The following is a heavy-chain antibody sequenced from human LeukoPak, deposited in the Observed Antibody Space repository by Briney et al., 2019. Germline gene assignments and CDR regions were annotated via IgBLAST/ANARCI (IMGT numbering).Heavy chain of an antibody. CDR3: AKDSSSYDWGYMDV. CDR2: IGGSDGRT. D-gene: IGHD3-22*01. V-gene: IGHV3-23*01. J-gene: IGHJ6*03. Sequence: GGSLRLSCAASGFTFSTYAMSWVRQAPGKGLEWVSLIGGSDGRTRYADSVKGRFTISRDNSKSTLYLEMNSLRAEDTAVYYCAKDSSSYDWGYMDVWGKGTTVTICS. CDR1: GFTFSTYA.